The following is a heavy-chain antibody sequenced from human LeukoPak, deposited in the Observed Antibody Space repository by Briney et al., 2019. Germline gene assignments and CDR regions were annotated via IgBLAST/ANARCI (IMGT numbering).Heavy chain of an antibody. CDR3: AKATTAVSTRFDY. D-gene: IGHD5/OR15-5a*01. CDR1: GFTFSSYA. Sequence: GGSLRISCTASGFTFSSYAMNWVRQAPGKGLERVSAISGGGGSTYYADSVKGRFAISRDNSRYTLYLQMNSLRAEDTAVYYCAKATTAVSTRFDYWGQGTLVTVSS. CDR2: ISGGGGST. V-gene: IGHV3-23*01. J-gene: IGHJ4*02.